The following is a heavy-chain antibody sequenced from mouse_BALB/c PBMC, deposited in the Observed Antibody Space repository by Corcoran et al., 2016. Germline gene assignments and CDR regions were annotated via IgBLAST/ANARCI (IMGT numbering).Heavy chain of an antibody. CDR3: ARWLLPYYAMDY. CDR1: GYTFTDYY. J-gene: IGHJ4*01. D-gene: IGHD2-3*01. Sequence: QVQLQQSGAELARPGASVKLSCKASGYTFTDYYIKWVKQRTGQGLEWMGEIYPGSGNTYYNEKFKGKATLTADQSSSTAYMQLSSLTSEDSAVYFCARWLLPYYAMDYWGQGTSVTVSS. V-gene: IGHV1-77*01. CDR2: IYPGSGNT.